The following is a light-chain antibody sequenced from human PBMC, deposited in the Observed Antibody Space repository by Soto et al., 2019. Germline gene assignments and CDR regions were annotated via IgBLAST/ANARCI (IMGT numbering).Light chain of an antibody. V-gene: IGLV2-11*01. J-gene: IGLJ2*01. CDR3: CSYAGSQTLI. CDR2: DVT. CDR1: SSDVGGYDY. Sequence: QSVLTQPRSVSGSPGQSVTLSCTGTSSDVGGYDYVSWFQQHPGKAPKVIIYDVTKRPSGVPARFTGSKSGNTASLTISGLQADDEADYYCCSYAGSQTLIFGGGTKLTVL.